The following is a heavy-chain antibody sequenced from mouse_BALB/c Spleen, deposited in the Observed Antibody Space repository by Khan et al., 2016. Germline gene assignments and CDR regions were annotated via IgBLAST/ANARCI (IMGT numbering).Heavy chain of an antibody. V-gene: IGHV1-80*01. CDR3: ARGTLVAS. D-gene: IGHD2-14*01. J-gene: IGHJ3*01. CDR2: IYPGDGDT. Sequence: QVQLKQSGAELVRPGSSVKISCKASGYAFSGYWMNWVKQRPGQGLEWIGQIYPGDGDTTYNGKFKGKATLTADKSSSTAYMQLSSLTSEDSAVYLCARGTLVASWGQGTLVTVSA. CDR1: GYAFSGYW.